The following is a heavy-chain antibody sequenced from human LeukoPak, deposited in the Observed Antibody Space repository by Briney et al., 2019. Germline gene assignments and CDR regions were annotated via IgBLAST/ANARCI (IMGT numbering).Heavy chain of an antibody. J-gene: IGHJ6*03. CDR1: GGTFSSYA. CDR2: IIPIFGTA. CDR3: ARSIAAAGGDYYYYMDV. Sequence: GSSVKVSCKASGGTFSSYAISWVRQAPGQGLKWMGGIIPIFGTANYAQKFQGRVTITTDESTSTAYMELSSLRSEDTAVYYCARSIAAAGGDYYYYMDVWGKGTTVTVSS. D-gene: IGHD6-13*01. V-gene: IGHV1-69*05.